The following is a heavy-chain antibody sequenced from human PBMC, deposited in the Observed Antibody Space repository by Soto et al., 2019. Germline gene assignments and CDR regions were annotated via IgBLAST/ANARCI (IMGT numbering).Heavy chain of an antibody. J-gene: IGHJ4*02. CDR1: GFTFDDYA. Sequence: EVQLLESGGGLVQPGRSLRLSCAASGFTFDDYAMHWVRQAPGKGLEWVSGISWNSGSIGYADSVKGRFTISRDNAKNSLYLQMNSLRAEDTALYYCAKDKTLSGWYAFDYWGQGTLVTVSS. V-gene: IGHV3-9*01. CDR3: AKDKTLSGWYAFDY. D-gene: IGHD6-19*01. CDR2: ISWNSGSI.